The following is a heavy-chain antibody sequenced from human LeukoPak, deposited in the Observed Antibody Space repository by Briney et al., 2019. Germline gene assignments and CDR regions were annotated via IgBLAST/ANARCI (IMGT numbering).Heavy chain of an antibody. CDR1: GYTFTSYD. Sequence: ASVKVSCKASGYTFTSYDINWVRQATGQGLEWMGWMNLNSGNTGYAQKFQGRVTMTRNTSISTAYMELSSLRSEDTAVYYCARGSRITIFGVVIDYYYGMDVWGQGTTVTVSS. CDR2: MNLNSGNT. J-gene: IGHJ6*02. D-gene: IGHD3-3*01. V-gene: IGHV1-8*01. CDR3: ARGSRITIFGVVIDYYYGMDV.